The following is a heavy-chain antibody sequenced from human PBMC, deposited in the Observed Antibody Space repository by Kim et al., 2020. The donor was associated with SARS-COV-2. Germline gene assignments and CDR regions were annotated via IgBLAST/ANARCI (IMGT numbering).Heavy chain of an antibody. J-gene: IGHJ4*02. CDR2: T. D-gene: IGHD4-17*01. V-gene: IGHV4-30-2*04. Sequence: TYYTPSTKSRVTISVHTPKNQFSLQLSSVTAADTAVYYWARDDYGETGDYWGQGTLVTVSS. CDR3: ARDDYGETGDY.